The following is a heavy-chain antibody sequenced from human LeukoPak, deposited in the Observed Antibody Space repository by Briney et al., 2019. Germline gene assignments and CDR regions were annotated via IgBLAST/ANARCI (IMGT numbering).Heavy chain of an antibody. V-gene: IGHV3-7*01. CDR2: IKRDGSEK. CDR1: GFTFSNSW. J-gene: IGHJ4*02. CDR3: EGSAGY. Sequence: GGPLRLSCAASGFTFSNSWMSWVRQAPGKGLEWVAHIKRDGSEKHYVDSVKGRFTISRDNAKSSLFLQMNSLRAEDTAVYYCEGSAGYWGQGTLVTVSS.